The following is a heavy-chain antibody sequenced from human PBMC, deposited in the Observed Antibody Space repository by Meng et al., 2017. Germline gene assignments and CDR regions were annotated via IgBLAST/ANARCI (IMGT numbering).Heavy chain of an antibody. CDR1: GGSFSGYY. D-gene: IGHD3-3*01. Sequence: SETLSLTCAVYGGSFSGYYWSWIRQPPGKGLEWIGEINHSGSTNYNPSLKSRVTISVDTSKNQFSLKLSSVTAADTAVYYCARFRVVPTLGRAFDIWGQGTMVTV. J-gene: IGHJ3*02. CDR2: INHSGST. CDR3: ARFRVVPTLGRAFDI. V-gene: IGHV4-34*01.